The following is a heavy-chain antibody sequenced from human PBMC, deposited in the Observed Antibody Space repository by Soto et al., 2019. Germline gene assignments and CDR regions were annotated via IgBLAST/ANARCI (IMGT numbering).Heavy chain of an antibody. J-gene: IGHJ3*02. CDR2: ISAYNGNT. D-gene: IGHD3-22*01. CDR3: ARAPHRDYYDSSGYPI. V-gene: IGHV1-18*04. Sequence: ASVKVSCKASGYTFTSYGISWVLQAPGQGLEWMGWISAYNGNTNYAQKLQGRVTMTTDTSTSTAYMELRSLRSDDTAVYYCARAPHRDYYDSSGYPIWGQGTLVTV. CDR1: GYTFTSYG.